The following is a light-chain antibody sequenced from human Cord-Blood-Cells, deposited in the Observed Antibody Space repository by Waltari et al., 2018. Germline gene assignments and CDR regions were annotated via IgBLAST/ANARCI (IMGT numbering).Light chain of an antibody. CDR2: LAS. CDR1: QSVSSSY. V-gene: IGKV3-20*01. CDR3: KQYVRSPYR. Sequence: FCRASQSVSSSYLAWYQQKPGQSPRLLIYLASSRATGVPDRFSGSGSGTDFTLTISRVEAEDVAVYYCKQYVRSPYRFGQGTKLEIK. J-gene: IGKJ2*03.